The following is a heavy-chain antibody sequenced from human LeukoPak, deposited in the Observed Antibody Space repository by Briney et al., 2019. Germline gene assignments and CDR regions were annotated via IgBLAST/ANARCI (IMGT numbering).Heavy chain of an antibody. V-gene: IGHV1-2*02. J-gene: IGHJ4*02. CDR2: INPNSGGT. Sequence: ASVKVSCKASGYTFTDYYMHWVRQAPGQGLEWMGWINPNSGGTNYAQKIQGRVTMTRDTSISTAYMELSSLRSDDTAVYYCATYSGSYSTDYWGQGTLVTVSS. D-gene: IGHD1-26*01. CDR3: ATYSGSYSTDY. CDR1: GYTFTDYY.